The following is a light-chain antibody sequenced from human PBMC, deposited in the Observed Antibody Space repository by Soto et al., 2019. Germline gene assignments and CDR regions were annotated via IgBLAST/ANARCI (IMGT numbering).Light chain of an antibody. V-gene: IGLV2-23*02. CDR3: CSYAGSSTWV. J-gene: IGLJ3*02. Sequence: QSVLTQPASVSGSPGQSITISCTGTSSDVGSYNLVSWYQQHPDKAPKLIIYEVSKWPSGVSSRFSASKSGNTASLTISGLQSEDEADSYCCSYAGSSTWVFGGGTQLTVL. CDR1: SSDVGSYNL. CDR2: EVS.